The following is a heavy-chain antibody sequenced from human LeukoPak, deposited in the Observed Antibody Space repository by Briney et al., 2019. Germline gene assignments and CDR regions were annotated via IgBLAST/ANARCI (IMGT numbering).Heavy chain of an antibody. Sequence: ASVKVSCKASGYTFTSYGISWVRQAPGQGLEWMGWISAYNGNTNYAQKLQGRVTMTTDTSTSTAYMELRSLGSDDTAVYYCARDVVGATPFDYWGQGTLVTVSS. CDR1: GYTFTSYG. J-gene: IGHJ4*02. CDR3: ARDVVGATPFDY. CDR2: ISAYNGNT. D-gene: IGHD1-26*01. V-gene: IGHV1-18*01.